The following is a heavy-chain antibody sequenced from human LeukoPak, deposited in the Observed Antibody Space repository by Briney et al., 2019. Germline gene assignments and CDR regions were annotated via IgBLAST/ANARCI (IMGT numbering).Heavy chain of an antibody. J-gene: IGHJ4*02. V-gene: IGHV3-30*18. CDR3: AKDIYRSPLWLAAYYFDY. D-gene: IGHD5-18*01. CDR2: ISYDGSDK. Sequence: GRSLRLSCAASEFTFSNYGMHWVRQAPGKGLEWVAVISYDGSDKYYADSVKGRFTISRDNSKNTLYLQMNSLRAEDTAVYYCAKDIYRSPLWLAAYYFDYWGQGTLVPVSS. CDR1: EFTFSNYG.